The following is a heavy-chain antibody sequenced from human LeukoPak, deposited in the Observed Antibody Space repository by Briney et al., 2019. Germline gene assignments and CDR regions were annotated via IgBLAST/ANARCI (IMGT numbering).Heavy chain of an antibody. V-gene: IGHV4-34*01. Sequence: SETLSLTCAVYGGSFSDYYGSWIRQPPGKGLEWSGEINRSGSTNYSPSLKSRVTISVDTSKNQFSLKRSSVAAADTAVYFCARVGYRYVINDWSRTGLGAYPTKYYYHMDVWDKGTTVTVSS. J-gene: IGHJ6*03. CDR2: INRSGST. CDR1: GGSFSDYY. CDR3: ARVGYRYVINDWSRTGLGAYPTKYYYHMDV. D-gene: IGHD5-18*01.